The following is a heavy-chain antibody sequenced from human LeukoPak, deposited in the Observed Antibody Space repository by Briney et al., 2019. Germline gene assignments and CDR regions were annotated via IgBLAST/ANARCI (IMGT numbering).Heavy chain of an antibody. V-gene: IGHV4-61*08. J-gene: IGHJ6*03. CDR3: ARWTVSSSWGGYYYMDV. Sequence: SETLSLTCTVSGGSISSGGYYWSWIRQPPGKGLEWIGYIYYSGSTNYNPSLKSRVTISVDTSKNQFSLKLSSVTAADTAVYYCARWTVSSSWGGYYYMDVWGKGTTVTVSS. CDR1: GGSISSGGYY. D-gene: IGHD6-13*01. CDR2: IYYSGST.